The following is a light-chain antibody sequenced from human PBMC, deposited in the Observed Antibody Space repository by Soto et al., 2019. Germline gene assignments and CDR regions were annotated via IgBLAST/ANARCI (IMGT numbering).Light chain of an antibody. CDR3: QQYNNWPRT. J-gene: IGKJ1*01. CDR2: DAS. V-gene: IGKV1-5*01. Sequence: DIPMTQSPSTLSASVGDRVTITCQASQRISNWLAWYQQKPGTAPKLVIYDASTLESGVPSRFRGSGSGTEFTLTISILQSEDFAVYYCQQYNNWPRTFGQGTKVDI. CDR1: QRISNW.